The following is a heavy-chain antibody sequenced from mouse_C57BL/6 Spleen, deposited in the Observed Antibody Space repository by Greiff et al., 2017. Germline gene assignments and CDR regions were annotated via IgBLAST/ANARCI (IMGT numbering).Heavy chain of an antibody. CDR3: ARSIYYDYDGSAMDY. CDR1: GYTFTSYW. D-gene: IGHD2-4*01. J-gene: IGHJ4*01. V-gene: IGHV1-52*01. Sequence: VQLQQPGAELVRPGSSVKLSCKASGYTFTSYWMHWVKQRPIQGLEWIGNIDPSDSETHYNQKFKDKATLTVDTSSSTAYMQLSSLTSEDSAVYYCARSIYYDYDGSAMDYWGQGTAVTVSS. CDR2: IDPSDSET.